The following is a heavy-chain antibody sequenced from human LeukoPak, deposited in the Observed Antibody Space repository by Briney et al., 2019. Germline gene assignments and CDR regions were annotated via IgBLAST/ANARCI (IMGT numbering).Heavy chain of an antibody. J-gene: IGHJ4*02. CDR1: GGSISSCY. Sequence: PSETLSLTCTVSGGSISSCYWSWIRQPAGKGLEWIGRIYTSGSTNYNPSLKSRVTMSVDTSKNQFSLKLSSVTAADTAVYYCARDPDIVVVPAADWGQGTLVTVSS. D-gene: IGHD2-2*01. CDR2: IYTSGST. CDR3: ARDPDIVVVPAAD. V-gene: IGHV4-4*07.